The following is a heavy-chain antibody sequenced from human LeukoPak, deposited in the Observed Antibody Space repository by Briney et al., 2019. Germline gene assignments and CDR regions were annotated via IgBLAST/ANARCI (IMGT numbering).Heavy chain of an antibody. Sequence: SVKVSCKASGGTFSSYAISWVRQAPGQGLEWMGGIIPIFGTANYAQKFQGRVTITTDESTSTAYMELSSLRSEDTAMYYCARSELHYYYYYMDVWGKGTTVTVSS. CDR3: ARSELHYYYYYMDV. V-gene: IGHV1-69*05. CDR2: IIPIFGTA. CDR1: GGTFSSYA. D-gene: IGHD1-14*01. J-gene: IGHJ6*03.